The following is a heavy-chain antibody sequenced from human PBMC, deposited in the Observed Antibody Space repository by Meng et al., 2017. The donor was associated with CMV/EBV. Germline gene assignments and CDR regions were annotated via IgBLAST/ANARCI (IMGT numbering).Heavy chain of an antibody. CDR1: GFTFSSYG. CDR2: IRYDGSNK. Sequence: SLKISCAASGFTFSSYGMHWVRQAPGKGLEWVAFIRYDGSNKYYADSVKGRFTISRDNSKNTLYLQMNSLRAEDTAVYYCANVAQSPGWELHHYYYGMDVWGQGTTVTVSS. CDR3: ANVAQSPGWELHHYYYGMDV. V-gene: IGHV3-30*02. J-gene: IGHJ6*02. D-gene: IGHD1-26*01.